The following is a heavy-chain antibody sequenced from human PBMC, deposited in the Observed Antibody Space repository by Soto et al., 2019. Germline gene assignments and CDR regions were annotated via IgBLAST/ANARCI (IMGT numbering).Heavy chain of an antibody. CDR1: GFDVNSHF. J-gene: IGHJ5*02. V-gene: IGHV3-66*01. CDR3: AKSPNYGDDNHFDR. D-gene: IGHD4-17*01. CDR2: VYSGGST. Sequence: PGESLKISCAISGFDVNSHFMSWVRQAPGKGLEWVSVVYSGGSTYYSDSVRGRFTISRDNSRNTLNLQMNSLRAEDTAVYYCAKSPNYGDDNHFDRWGQGTLVTVSS.